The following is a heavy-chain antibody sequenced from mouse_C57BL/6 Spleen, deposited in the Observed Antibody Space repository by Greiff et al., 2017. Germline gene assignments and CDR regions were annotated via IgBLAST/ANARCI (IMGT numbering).Heavy chain of an antibody. V-gene: IGHV1-42*01. J-gene: IGHJ1*03. CDR1: GYSFTGYY. D-gene: IGHD1-1*01. CDR2: INPSTGGT. Sequence: VQLQQPGPELVKPGASVKISCKASGYSFTGYYMNWVKQSPEKSLEWIGEINPSTGGTTYNQKFKAKATLTVDKSSSTAYMQLKSLTSEDSAVYYCARSGNVLLRWYFDVWGTGTTVTVSS. CDR3: ARSGNVLLRWYFDV.